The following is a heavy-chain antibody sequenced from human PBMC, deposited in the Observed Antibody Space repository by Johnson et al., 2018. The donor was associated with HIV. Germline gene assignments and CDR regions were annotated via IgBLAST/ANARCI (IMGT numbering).Heavy chain of an antibody. J-gene: IGHJ3*02. Sequence: QVQLVESGGGVVQPGRSLRLSCAASGFTFSSYDMHWVRQAPGKGLEWVAVISYDGSNKYYADSVKGRFTISRDNSKNTLYLQMNSLRAEDTAVYYCARELGGGYSSSSYAFDIWGQGTMVTVSS. D-gene: IGHD6-6*01. CDR1: GFTFSSYD. V-gene: IGHV3-30*04. CDR2: ISYDGSNK. CDR3: ARELGGGYSSSSYAFDI.